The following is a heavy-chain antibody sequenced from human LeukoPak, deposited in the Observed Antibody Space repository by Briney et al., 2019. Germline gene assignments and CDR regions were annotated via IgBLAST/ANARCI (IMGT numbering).Heavy chain of an antibody. CDR1: GGSFSGYY. CDR3: ARVGPYDFWSGYHDY. J-gene: IGHJ4*02. D-gene: IGHD3-3*01. Sequence: SETLSLTCAVYGGSFSGYYWSWIRQPPGKGLEWIGEINHSGSTNYNPSLKSRVTISVDTSKNQFSPKLSSVTAADTAVYYCARVGPYDFWSGYHDYWGQGTLVTVSS. V-gene: IGHV4-34*01. CDR2: INHSGST.